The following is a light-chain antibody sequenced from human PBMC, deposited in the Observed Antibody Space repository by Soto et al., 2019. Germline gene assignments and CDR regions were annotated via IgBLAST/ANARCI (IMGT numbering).Light chain of an antibody. CDR3: QQLNPFSRT. CDR1: ETVTSDY. Sequence: EVVLTQSPGTLSLSPGERASLSCRASETVTSDYLAWYQQKPGQAPRLLFYGASRRAAGIPDRFSGSGSGTDFTLIISRLEPEDFVVYYCQQLNPFSRTFGPGTKLEI. V-gene: IGKV3-20*01. CDR2: GAS. J-gene: IGKJ2*01.